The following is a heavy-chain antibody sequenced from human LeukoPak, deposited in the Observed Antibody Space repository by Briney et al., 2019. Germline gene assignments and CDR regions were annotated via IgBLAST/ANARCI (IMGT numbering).Heavy chain of an antibody. V-gene: IGHV3-66*02. CDR2: IYSGGST. CDR1: GFTVSSNY. D-gene: IGHD2-15*01. CDR3: ARVVDTVSFDY. J-gene: IGHJ4*02. Sequence: GGSLRLSCAASGFTVSSNYMSWVRQAPGKGLEWVSVIYSGGSTYYADSVKGRFTISRDNSKNTLYLQMNSLRAEDTAVYYCARVVDTVSFDYWGQGTLVTVSS.